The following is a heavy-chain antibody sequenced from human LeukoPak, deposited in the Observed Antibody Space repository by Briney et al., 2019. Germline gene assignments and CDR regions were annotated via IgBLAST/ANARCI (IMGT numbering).Heavy chain of an antibody. Sequence: ASVKVSCKASGYTFTSYGISWVRQAPGQGLEWMGWISAYNGNTNYAQKLQGRVTMTTDTSTSTAYMELRSLRSDDTAVYYCARVRGDCSGGSCYSLYYYGMDVWGQGTTVTVSS. D-gene: IGHD2-15*01. CDR1: GYTFTSYG. CDR3: ARVRGDCSGGSCYSLYYYGMDV. J-gene: IGHJ6*02. V-gene: IGHV1-18*01. CDR2: ISAYNGNT.